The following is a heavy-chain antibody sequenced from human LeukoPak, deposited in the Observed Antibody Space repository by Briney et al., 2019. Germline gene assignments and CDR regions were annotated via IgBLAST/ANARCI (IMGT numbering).Heavy chain of an antibody. D-gene: IGHD2-2*02. CDR2: IRYDGGNE. CDR3: AKSSDSDIVVVPAAIRLDY. J-gene: IGHJ4*02. V-gene: IGHV3-30*02. CDR1: GFTFSSYG. Sequence: PGGSLRLSCAASGFTFSSYGMHWVRQAPGKGLEWVAFIRYDGGNEYYADSVKGRFTISRDNSKNTLYLQINSLRAEDTAVYYCAKSSDSDIVVVPAAIRLDYWGQRTLVTVSS.